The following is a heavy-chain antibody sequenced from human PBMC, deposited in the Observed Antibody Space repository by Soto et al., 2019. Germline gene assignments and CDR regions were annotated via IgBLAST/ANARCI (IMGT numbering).Heavy chain of an antibody. CDR1: GYSFTSCW. CDR2: IYPGDSDT. V-gene: IGHV5-51*01. Sequence: GESLKISCKGSGYSFTSCWIGWVRQMPGKGLEWMGIIYPGDSDTRYSPSFQGQVTISADKSISTAYLQWSSLRASDTAMYYCATILAGNSSSSTPKYYYYYYGMDVWGQGTTVTVSS. D-gene: IGHD6-6*01. J-gene: IGHJ6*02. CDR3: ATILAGNSSSSTPKYYYYYYGMDV.